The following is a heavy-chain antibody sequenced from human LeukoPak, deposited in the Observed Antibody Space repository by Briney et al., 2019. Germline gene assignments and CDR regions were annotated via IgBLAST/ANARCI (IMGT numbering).Heavy chain of an antibody. J-gene: IGHJ4*02. Sequence: SETLSLTCAVYGGSFSGYYWSWIRQPPGKGLEWIGEINHSGSTNYNPSLKSRVTISVGTSKNQFSLKLSTVTAADTAVYYCARVRGDSQTFDYWGQGTLVTVSS. CDR2: INHSGST. D-gene: IGHD3-16*01. CDR3: ARVRGDSQTFDY. V-gene: IGHV4-34*01. CDR1: GGSFSGYY.